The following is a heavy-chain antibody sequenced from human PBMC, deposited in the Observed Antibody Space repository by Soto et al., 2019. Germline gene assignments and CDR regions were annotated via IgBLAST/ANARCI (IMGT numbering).Heavy chain of an antibody. CDR3: AKGHSGSYRLYDY. CDR1: GITFSSYG. V-gene: IGHV3-30*18. J-gene: IGHJ4*02. D-gene: IGHD1-26*01. Sequence: QVQLVESGGGVVQPGRSLRISCAASGITFSSYGMHWVRQAPGKGLEWVAVISYDGTNKFYVDSVKGRFTISRDNSKNTLYLQMNSLSTEDTAVFYCAKGHSGSYRLYDYWGQGTLVTVSS. CDR2: ISYDGTNK.